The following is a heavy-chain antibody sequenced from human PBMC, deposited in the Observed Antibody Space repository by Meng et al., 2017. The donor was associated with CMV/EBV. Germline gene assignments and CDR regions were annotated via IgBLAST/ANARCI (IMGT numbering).Heavy chain of an antibody. J-gene: IGHJ4*02. V-gene: IGHV2-5*02. D-gene: IGHD6-13*01. CDR1: RFSLSTSGVG. CDR3: ARIAAAGRFDY. CDR2: IYWDDDK. Sequence: ITLKESGPTLVTPTQTRSLTCPFSRFSLSTSGVGVGWIRQPPGKALEWLALIYWDDDKRYSPSLKSRLTITKDTSKNQVVLTMTNMDPVDTATYYCARIAAAGRFDYWGQGTLVTVSS.